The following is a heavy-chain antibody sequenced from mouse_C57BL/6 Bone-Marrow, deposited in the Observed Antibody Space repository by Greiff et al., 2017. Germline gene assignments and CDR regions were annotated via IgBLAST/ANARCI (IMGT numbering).Heavy chain of an antibody. Sequence: VQLQQPGAELVRPGTSVKLSCKASGYTFTSYWMHWVKQRPGQGLEWIGAIDPSDSYTNYNQKFKGKATLTVDTSSSTAYMQLSSLTSEDSAVYCCARWWLLPDYWGQGTTLTVSS. J-gene: IGHJ2*01. V-gene: IGHV1-59*01. CDR1: GYTFTSYW. CDR2: IDPSDSYT. CDR3: ARWWLLPDY. D-gene: IGHD2-3*01.